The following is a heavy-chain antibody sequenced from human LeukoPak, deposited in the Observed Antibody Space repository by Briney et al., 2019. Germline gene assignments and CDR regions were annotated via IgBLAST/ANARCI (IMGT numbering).Heavy chain of an antibody. CDR3: ARDRGPMDY. CDR2: IYTSGST. Sequence: PSETLSLTCTVSGGSISSGTYYWTWIRQPAGKGLEWIGRIYTSGSTNYNPSLKSRVIISVDTSKNHFSLKLTSVTAADTAVYYCARDRGPMDYWGQGTLVTVSS. CDR1: GGSISSGTYY. V-gene: IGHV4-61*02. J-gene: IGHJ4*02. D-gene: IGHD3-10*01.